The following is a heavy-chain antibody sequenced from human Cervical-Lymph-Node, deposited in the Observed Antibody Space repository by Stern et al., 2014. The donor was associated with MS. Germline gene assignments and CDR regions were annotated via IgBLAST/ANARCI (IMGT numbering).Heavy chain of an antibody. CDR1: GFTFSSYS. CDR2: ISSSSSYI. Sequence: EVQLVESGGGLVKPGGSLRLSCAASGFTFSSYSMNWVRQAPGKGLEWVSSISSSSSYIYYADSVKGRLTISRDKAQNSLYLQMNSLRAKDTAVYYCARVEYYYDSSGFDYWGQGTLVTVSS. D-gene: IGHD3-22*01. CDR3: ARVEYYYDSSGFDY. J-gene: IGHJ4*02. V-gene: IGHV3-21*01.